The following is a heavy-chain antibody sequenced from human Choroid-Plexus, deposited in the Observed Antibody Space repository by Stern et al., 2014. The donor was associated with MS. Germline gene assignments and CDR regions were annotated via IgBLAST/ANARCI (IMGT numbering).Heavy chain of an antibody. J-gene: IGHJ5*02. CDR1: GFTFGSCA. V-gene: IGHV3-30*18. D-gene: IGHD2/OR15-2a*01. Sequence: VQLVESGGGVVPPGRPLRLSCVASGFTFGSCAMHWVRQAPGKGLEWGGGVSHDGSYKYYADSVKGRFTISRDKSQNTLYMQMSSLRPEDTAVYYCAKDRQYLTYFFDHWGQGSLVTVSS. CDR3: AKDRQYLTYFFDH. CDR2: VSHDGSYK.